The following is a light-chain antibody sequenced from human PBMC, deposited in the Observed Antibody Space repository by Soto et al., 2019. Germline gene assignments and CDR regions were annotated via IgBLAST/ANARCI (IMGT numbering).Light chain of an antibody. CDR1: RSDVGAYDC. Sequence: QSALTQPRSVSGSPGQSVIISCTGSRSDVGAYDCVSWYQQHPGKAPKLIIFDVTKRPSGVPHRFSGSKSGNTASLTISGLQAEDEADYFCCSYADRYTFYVFGSGTKVTVL. J-gene: IGLJ1*01. CDR3: CSYADRYTFYV. CDR2: DVT. V-gene: IGLV2-11*01.